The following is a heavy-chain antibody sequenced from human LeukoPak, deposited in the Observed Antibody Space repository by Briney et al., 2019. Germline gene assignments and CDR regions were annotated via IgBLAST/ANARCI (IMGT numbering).Heavy chain of an antibody. CDR2: ISASGSAI. J-gene: IGHJ3*02. Sequence: GGSLRLSCAASGFTFSSFEMYWVRQAPGKGLEWVSYISASGSAINYVDSVKGRFTISRDNAKNSLYLQMNSLRAEDTAVYYCVRDGYYGHDSFDIWGQGTMVTVSS. CDR3: VRDGYYGHDSFDI. CDR1: GFTFSSFE. D-gene: IGHD3-10*01. V-gene: IGHV3-48*03.